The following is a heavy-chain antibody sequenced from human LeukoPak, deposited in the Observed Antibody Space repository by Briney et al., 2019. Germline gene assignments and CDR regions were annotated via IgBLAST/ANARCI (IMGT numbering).Heavy chain of an antibody. CDR1: GFTFSSYA. Sequence: GGSLRLSCAASGFTFSSYAMHWVRQAPGKGLEWVAVISYDGSNKYYADSVKGRFTISGDNSKNTLYLQMNSLRAEDTAVYYCARDSAVVTPGLAFDIWGQGTMVTVSS. D-gene: IGHD4-23*01. V-gene: IGHV3-30-3*01. J-gene: IGHJ3*02. CDR2: ISYDGSNK. CDR3: ARDSAVVTPGLAFDI.